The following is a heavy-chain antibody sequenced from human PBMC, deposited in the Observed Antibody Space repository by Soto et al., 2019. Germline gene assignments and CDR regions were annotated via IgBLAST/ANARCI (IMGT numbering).Heavy chain of an antibody. CDR1: GFTFSSYG. CDR2: ISYDGSNK. V-gene: IGHV3-30*18. CDR3: AKGVLPAARYYYYGMDV. D-gene: IGHD2-2*01. J-gene: IGHJ6*02. Sequence: QVQLVESGGGVVQPGRSLRLSCAASGFTFSSYGMHWVRQAPGKGLEWVAVISYDGSNKYYADSVKGRFTISRDNSKNTLDLQMNSLRAEDTGVYYCAKGVLPAARYYYYGMDVWGPGTTVTVSS.